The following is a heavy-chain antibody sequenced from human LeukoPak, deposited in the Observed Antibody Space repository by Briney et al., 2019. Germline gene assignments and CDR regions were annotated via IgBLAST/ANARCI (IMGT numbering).Heavy chain of an antibody. V-gene: IGHV4-61*02. D-gene: IGHD5-24*01. CDR3: ARGKFHGMATILGGYYFDY. CDR1: GGSISSGSYY. Sequence: SETLSLTCTVSGGSISSGSYYWSWIRQPAGKGLEWIGRIYTSGSTNYNPSLKSRVTISVDTSKNQFSLKLSSVTAADTAVYYCARGKFHGMATILGGYYFDYWGQGTLATVSS. CDR2: IYTSGST. J-gene: IGHJ4*02.